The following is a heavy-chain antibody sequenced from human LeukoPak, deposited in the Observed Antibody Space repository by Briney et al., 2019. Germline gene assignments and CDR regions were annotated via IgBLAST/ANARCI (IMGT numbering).Heavy chain of an antibody. CDR2: ISGSGSNT. CDR3: AKSPSGGAVAGAWDY. CDR1: GFTFSSYA. Sequence: GGSLRLSCAGSGFTFSSYAMSWVRQAPGKGLEWVSAISGSGSNTHYADSVKGRFTISRDNSKNTLYLQMNSLRAEDTAVYYCAKSPSGGAVAGAWDYWGQGTLVTVSS. V-gene: IGHV3-23*01. D-gene: IGHD6-19*01. J-gene: IGHJ4*02.